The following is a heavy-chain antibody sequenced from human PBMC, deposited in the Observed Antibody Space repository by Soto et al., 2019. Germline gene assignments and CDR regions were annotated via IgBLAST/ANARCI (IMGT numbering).Heavy chain of an antibody. D-gene: IGHD3-10*01. V-gene: IGHV1-3*01. CDR2: INAGNGNT. CDR3: AGELLWFGEVSNWFDP. Sequence: QVQLVQSGAEVKKPGASVKVSCKASGYTFTSYAMHWVRQAPGQRLEWMGWINAGNGNTKYSQKFQGRVTITRDTSASKAYMELSSLRSEDTAVYYCAGELLWFGEVSNWFDPWGQGTLVTVSS. CDR1: GYTFTSYA. J-gene: IGHJ5*02.